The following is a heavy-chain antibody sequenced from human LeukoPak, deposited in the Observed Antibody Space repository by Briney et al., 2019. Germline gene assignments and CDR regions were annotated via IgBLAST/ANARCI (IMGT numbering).Heavy chain of an antibody. CDR2: ITSSGGST. CDR3: AKHRGGSGWAFDY. D-gene: IGHD6-19*01. V-gene: IGHV3-23*01. Sequence: GGSLRLSCAASGFTFSSYAMSWVRQAPGKGLEWVSTITSSGGSTFYADSVKGRFTISRDNSKNTLFLQMNSLRAKDTAVYYCAKHRGGSGWAFDYWGQGTLVTVSS. J-gene: IGHJ4*02. CDR1: GFTFSSYA.